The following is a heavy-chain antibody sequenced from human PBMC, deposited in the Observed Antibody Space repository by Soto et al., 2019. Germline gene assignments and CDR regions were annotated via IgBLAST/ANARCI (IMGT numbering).Heavy chain of an antibody. J-gene: IGHJ4*02. CDR1: GGSISGGNYY. Sequence: PSETLSLTCTVSGGSISGGNYYWSWIRQPPGKGLEWIGYIYYSGSTYYNPSLRSRVTISVDTSKNQFSLKLTSVTAADTAVYYCAREYYDFWSGYYSDYWGQGTLVTVSS. V-gene: IGHV4-30-4*01. CDR2: IYYSGST. D-gene: IGHD3-3*01. CDR3: AREYYDFWSGYYSDY.